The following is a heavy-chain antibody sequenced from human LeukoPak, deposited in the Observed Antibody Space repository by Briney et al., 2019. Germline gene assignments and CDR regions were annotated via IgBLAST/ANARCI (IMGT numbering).Heavy chain of an antibody. D-gene: IGHD5-18*01. CDR1: GYTFTSYY. J-gene: IGHJ4*02. V-gene: IGHV1-46*01. CDR3: ARGIQLWVFDY. Sequence: GASVKVSCKASGYTFTSYYMHWVRLAPGQGLEWMGIINPSGGSTSYARKFQGRVTMTRDTSTSTVYMELSSLRSEDTAVYYCARGIQLWVFDYWGQGTLVTVSS. CDR2: INPSGGST.